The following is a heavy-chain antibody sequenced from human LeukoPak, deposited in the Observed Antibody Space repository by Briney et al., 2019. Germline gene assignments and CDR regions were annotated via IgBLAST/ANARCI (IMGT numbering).Heavy chain of an antibody. Sequence: GGSLRLSCAASGFAFSSYSMNWVRQAPGKGLEWVSSISSSSSYIYYADSVKGRFTISRDNAKNSLYLQMNSLRVEDTATYYCAKVAHYYYGSESYYFFEHWGQGTPVTASS. J-gene: IGHJ4*02. CDR3: AKVAHYYYGSESYYFFEH. CDR1: GFAFSSYS. V-gene: IGHV3-21*01. D-gene: IGHD3-10*01. CDR2: ISSSSSYI.